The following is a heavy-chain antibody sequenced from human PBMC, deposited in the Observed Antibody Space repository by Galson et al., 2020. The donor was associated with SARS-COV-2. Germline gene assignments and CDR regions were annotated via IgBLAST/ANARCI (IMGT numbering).Heavy chain of an antibody. Sequence: SETLSLTCTVSGGSISSYYWSWIRQPPGKGLEWIGYIYYSGSTNYNPSLKSRVTISVDTSKNQFSLKLSSVTAADTAVYYWARGERRNHYYYYYHMDVWGKGTTVTISS. V-gene: IGHV4-59*01. CDR2: IYYSGST. CDR3: ARGERRNHYYYYYHMDV. D-gene: IGHD1-1*01. CDR1: GGSISSYY. J-gene: IGHJ6*03.